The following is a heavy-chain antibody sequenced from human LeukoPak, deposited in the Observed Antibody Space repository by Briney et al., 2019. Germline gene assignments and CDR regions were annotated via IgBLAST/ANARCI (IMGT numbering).Heavy chain of an antibody. Sequence: ASVKVSCKASGYTFTGYYMHWVRQAPGQGLEWMGRINPNSGGTNYAQEFQGRVTMTRDTSISTAYMELSRLRSDDTAVYYCARDRTGGYSYGQTFDYWGQGTLVTVSS. V-gene: IGHV1-2*06. CDR3: ARDRTGGYSYGQTFDY. CDR1: GYTFTGYY. J-gene: IGHJ4*02. CDR2: INPNSGGT. D-gene: IGHD5-18*01.